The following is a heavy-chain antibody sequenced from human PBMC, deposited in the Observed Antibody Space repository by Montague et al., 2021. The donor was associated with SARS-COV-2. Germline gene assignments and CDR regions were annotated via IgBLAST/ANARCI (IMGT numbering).Heavy chain of an antibody. CDR3: AKGMDRMVQGIIIWKDGDYFDY. J-gene: IGHJ4*02. CDR2: VSGGVGNT. CDR1: GFTFSAYA. V-gene: IGHV3-23*01. D-gene: IGHD3-10*01. Sequence: SLRLSCAAPGFTFSAYAMNWVRQAPGRGLEWVAGVSGGVGNTYYADSVKGRFTISRDNSKKALYLQLNTLIPEDTAVYCCAKGMDRMVQGIIIWKDGDYFDYWGQGTLVAVSS.